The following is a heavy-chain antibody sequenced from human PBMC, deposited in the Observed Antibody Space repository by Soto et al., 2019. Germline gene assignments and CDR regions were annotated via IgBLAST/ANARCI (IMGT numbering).Heavy chain of an antibody. CDR1: GYTFTSYA. Sequence: QVQLVQSGAEEKKPGASVKVSFKASGYTFTSYAMHLVRQAPGQRLEWMGWINAGNGNTKYSQKFQGRVTITRDTSASTAYMELSSLRSEDTAVYYCAREARLGWYFDLWGRGTLVTVSS. CDR3: AREARLGWYFDL. V-gene: IGHV1-3*05. CDR2: INAGNGNT. D-gene: IGHD6-19*01. J-gene: IGHJ2*01.